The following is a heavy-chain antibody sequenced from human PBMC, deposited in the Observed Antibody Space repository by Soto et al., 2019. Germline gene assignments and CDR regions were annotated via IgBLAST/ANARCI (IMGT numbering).Heavy chain of an antibody. V-gene: IGHV4-59*01. D-gene: IGHD6-19*01. Sequence: PSETLSLTCTVSGASISRYYWSWIRQSPGKGLEWIGYLYNTGSTIYNPSLKSRVTISVDTSKNQFSLKMNSVTAADTAVYYCARAVAGYYYYYGMDVWGQGTTVTVSS. CDR1: GASISRYY. CDR2: LYNTGST. J-gene: IGHJ6*02. CDR3: ARAVAGYYYYYGMDV.